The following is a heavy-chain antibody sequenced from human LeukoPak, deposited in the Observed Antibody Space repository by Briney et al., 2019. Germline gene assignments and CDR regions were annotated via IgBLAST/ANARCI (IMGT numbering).Heavy chain of an antibody. Sequence: SVKVSCKASGGTFSSYAISWVRQAPGQGLEWMGGIIPIFGTANYAQKFQGRVTITADESTSTAYMELSSLKSDDTAVYYCASLKNYYDSSGYLVTDAFDIWGQGTMVTVSS. V-gene: IGHV1-69*01. J-gene: IGHJ3*02. CDR2: IIPIFGTA. CDR1: GGTFSSYA. CDR3: ASLKNYYDSSGYLVTDAFDI. D-gene: IGHD3-22*01.